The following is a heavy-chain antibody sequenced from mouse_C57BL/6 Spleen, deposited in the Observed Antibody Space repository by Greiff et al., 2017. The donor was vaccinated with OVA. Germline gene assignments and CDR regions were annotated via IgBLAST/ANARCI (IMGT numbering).Heavy chain of an antibody. J-gene: IGHJ2*01. CDR3: ARGKTGTVFDY. D-gene: IGHD4-1*01. V-gene: IGHV5-16*01. Sequence: EVNVVESEGGLVQPGSSMKLSCTASGFTFSDYYMAWVRQVPEKGLEWVANINYDGSSTYYLDSLKSRFIISRDNAKNILYLQMSSLKSGDTATYYCARGKTGTVFDYWGQGTTLTVSS. CDR1: GFTFSDYY. CDR2: INYDGSST.